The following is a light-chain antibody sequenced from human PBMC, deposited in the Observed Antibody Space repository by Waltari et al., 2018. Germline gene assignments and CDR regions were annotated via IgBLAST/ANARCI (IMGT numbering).Light chain of an antibody. CDR1: SSNIGSNY. J-gene: IGLJ2*01. V-gene: IGLV1-47*01. Sequence: QSVLTQPPSASGTPGQRVTISCSGSSSNIGSNYVYWYQQLPGTAPKLLIYRNNRRPSGVPDRCSGSKSGTSASLAISGRRSEDEADYYWAAWDDSLSGVVFGGGTKLTVL. CDR3: AAWDDSLSGVV. CDR2: RNN.